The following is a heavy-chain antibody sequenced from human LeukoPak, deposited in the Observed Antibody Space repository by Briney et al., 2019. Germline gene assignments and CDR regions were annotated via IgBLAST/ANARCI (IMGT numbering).Heavy chain of an antibody. CDR2: ITISGHTK. J-gene: IGHJ5*02. CDR3: ARGDPHADL. CDR1: GFSYISYE. V-gene: IGHV3-48*03. Sequence: PGGSLRLSCAASGFSYISYEVNWVRQAPGKGLEWIADITISGHTKNYADSVKGRFTISIDNARTSLYLQMNSLRVEDTGVYYCARGDPHADLWGQGTLVTVSS.